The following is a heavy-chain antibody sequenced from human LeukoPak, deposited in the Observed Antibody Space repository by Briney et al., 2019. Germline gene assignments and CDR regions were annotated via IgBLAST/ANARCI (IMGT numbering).Heavy chain of an antibody. V-gene: IGHV4-39*07. CDR1: GGSISSSSYY. D-gene: IGHD3-16*01. CDR2: IYYSGST. CDR3: ARDDVPSY. J-gene: IGHJ4*02. Sequence: PSETLSLTCTVSGGSISSSSYYWGWIRQPPGKGLEWIGSIYYSGSTYYNPSLKSRVTISVDTSKNQFSLKLSSVTAADTAVYYCARDDVPSYWGQGTLVTVSS.